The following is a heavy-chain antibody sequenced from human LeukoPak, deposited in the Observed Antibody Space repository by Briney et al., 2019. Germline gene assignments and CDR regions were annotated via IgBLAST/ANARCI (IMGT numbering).Heavy chain of an antibody. CDR3: ATVAGYYYYYYMDV. J-gene: IGHJ6*03. CDR1: GGTFTSYA. CDR2: IIPIFGTA. D-gene: IGHD6-19*01. Sequence: SVKVSCKASGGTFTSYAISWVRQAPGQGGEWMGGIIPIFGTANYAQKFQGRVTITTDESTSTAYMELSSLRSEDTAVYYCATVAGYYYYYYMDVWGKGTTVTVPS. V-gene: IGHV1-69*05.